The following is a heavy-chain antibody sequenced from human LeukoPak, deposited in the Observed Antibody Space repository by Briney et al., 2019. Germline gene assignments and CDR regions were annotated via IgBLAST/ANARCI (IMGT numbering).Heavy chain of an antibody. V-gene: IGHV3-23*01. D-gene: IGHD6-19*01. CDR3: ARVPITLAGTKDAKYFQH. CDR2: ITNIGGVT. CDR1: GFTFNTYA. J-gene: IGHJ1*01. Sequence: PGGSLRLSCAASGFTFNTYAMSWVRQAPGKGLQWVSAITNIGGVTYYADSVKGRFTISRDNSKNTLYLQMNSLRAEDTAVYYCARVPITLAGTKDAKYFQHWGQGTLVTVSS.